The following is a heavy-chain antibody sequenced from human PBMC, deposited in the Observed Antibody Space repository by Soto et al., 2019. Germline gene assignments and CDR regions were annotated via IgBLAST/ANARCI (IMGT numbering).Heavy chain of an antibody. Sequence: PSETLSLTCTVSGASISSYYWSLNRQPAGEGLQWVGRIFTSGSPTSNPSLKSRVTMSVDKSQTQFSLKRSAVNAANRAAFTVGRVTSGTTWSFEFWGQGILVTVSS. V-gene: IGHV4-4*07. J-gene: IGHJ4*01. CDR1: GASISSYY. CDR2: IFTSGSP. D-gene: IGHD3-10*01. CDR3: GRVTSGTTWSFEF.